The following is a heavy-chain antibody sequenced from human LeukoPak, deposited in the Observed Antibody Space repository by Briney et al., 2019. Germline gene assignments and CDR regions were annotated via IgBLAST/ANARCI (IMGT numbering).Heavy chain of an antibody. V-gene: IGHV3-30-3*01. D-gene: IGHD4-11*01. CDR3: AREDNDYINWFDP. Sequence: PGRSLRLSCAASGCTFSSYAMHWVRQAPGKGLEWVAVISYDGSNKYYADSVKGRFTISRDNSKNTLYLQMNSLRAEDTAVYYCAREDNDYINWFDPWGQGTLVTVSS. J-gene: IGHJ5*02. CDR1: GCTFSSYA. CDR2: ISYDGSNK.